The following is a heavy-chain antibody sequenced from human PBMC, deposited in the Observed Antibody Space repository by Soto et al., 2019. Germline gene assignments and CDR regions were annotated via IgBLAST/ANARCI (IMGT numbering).Heavy chain of an antibody. CDR1: GGSVSSGDYY. CDR3: ARGRTHWYFDL. V-gene: IGHV4-31*03. CDR2: IYYSGSP. Sequence: QVQLQESGPGLVKPSQTLSLTCTVSGGSVSSGDYYWSWIRQHPGKGLEWIGYIYYSGSPYYNPSLKSRVTISADTSKNQFSLRLSSATAADTAVYYCARGRTHWYFDLWGRGTLVTVSS. J-gene: IGHJ2*01.